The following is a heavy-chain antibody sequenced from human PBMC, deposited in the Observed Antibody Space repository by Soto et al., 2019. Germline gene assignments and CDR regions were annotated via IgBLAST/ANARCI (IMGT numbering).Heavy chain of an antibody. Sequence: GGSLRLSCAASGFTFSSYAMSWVRQAPGKGLEWVSAISGSGGSTYYADSVKGRFTISRDNSKNTLYLQMNSLRAEETAEYYRAKAPQLIAVAGTFDYWGQGTLVTVSS. J-gene: IGHJ4*02. D-gene: IGHD6-19*01. CDR2: ISGSGGST. CDR3: AKAPQLIAVAGTFDY. CDR1: GFTFSSYA. V-gene: IGHV3-23*01.